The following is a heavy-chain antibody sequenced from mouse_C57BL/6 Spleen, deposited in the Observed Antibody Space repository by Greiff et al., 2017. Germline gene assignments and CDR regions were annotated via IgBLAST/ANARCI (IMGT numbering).Heavy chain of an antibody. V-gene: IGHV1-64*01. J-gene: IGHJ3*01. Sequence: QVQLQQPGAELVKPGASVKLSCKASGYTFTSYWMHWVKQRPGQGLEWIGMIHPNSGSTNYNEKFKSKATLTVDTSSSTAYMQLSSLTSEDSAVYYCAPYYSNFAWFAYWGQGTLVTVSA. CDR1: GYTFTSYW. CDR3: APYYSNFAWFAY. CDR2: IHPNSGST. D-gene: IGHD2-5*01.